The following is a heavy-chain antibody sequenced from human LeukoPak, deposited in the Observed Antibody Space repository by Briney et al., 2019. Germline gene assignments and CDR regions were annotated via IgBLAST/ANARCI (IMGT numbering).Heavy chain of an antibody. Sequence: PSQTLSLTCAVSGGSISSGGYSWSWIRQPPGKGLEWIGYIYHSGSTYYNPSLKSRVTISVDRSKNQFSLKLSSVTAADTAVYYCARGLRFLEWPYYWGQGTLVTVSS. J-gene: IGHJ4*02. D-gene: IGHD3-3*01. CDR3: ARGLRFLEWPYY. V-gene: IGHV4-30-2*01. CDR2: IYHSGST. CDR1: GGSISSGGYS.